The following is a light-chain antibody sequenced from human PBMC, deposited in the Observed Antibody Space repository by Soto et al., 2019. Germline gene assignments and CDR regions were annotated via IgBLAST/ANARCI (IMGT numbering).Light chain of an antibody. CDR3: VLYMGSGIPV. J-gene: IGLJ2*01. Sequence: TVVTQEPSFSVSPGGTVTLTCGLSSGSVSTSYYPSWYQQTPGQAPRTLIYSTNTRSSGVPDRFSGSILGNKAALTITGAQADDESDYYCVLYMGSGIPVFGGGTQLTVL. CDR2: STN. CDR1: SGSVSTSYY. V-gene: IGLV8-61*01.